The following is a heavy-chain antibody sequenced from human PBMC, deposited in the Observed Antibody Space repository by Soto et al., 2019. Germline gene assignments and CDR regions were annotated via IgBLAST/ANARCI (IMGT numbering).Heavy chain of an antibody. J-gene: IGHJ4*02. CDR1: GFTFSNAW. D-gene: IGHD3-22*01. V-gene: IGHV3-15*07. CDR3: TTDPAVTMIVVVNY. Sequence: EVQLVESGGGLVKPGGSLRLSCAASGFTFSNAWMNWVRQAPGKGLEWVGRIKSKTDGGTTDYAAPVKGRFTISRDDSKNTLYLQMNSLKPEDTAVYYCTTDPAVTMIVVVNYWGQGTLVTVSS. CDR2: IKSKTDGGTT.